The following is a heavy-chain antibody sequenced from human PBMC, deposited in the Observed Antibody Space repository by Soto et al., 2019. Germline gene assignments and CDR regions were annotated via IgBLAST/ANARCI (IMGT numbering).Heavy chain of an antibody. J-gene: IGHJ4*02. D-gene: IGHD2-21*02. CDR1: GGTFSSYA. CDR2: IIPIFGTA. Sequence: ASVKVSCKASGGTFSSYAISWVRQAPGQGLEWMGGIIPIFGTANYAQKFQGRVTITADESTSTAYMELSSLRSEDTAVYYCARANRAYCGGDCYYFDYWGQGTLVTVSS. V-gene: IGHV1-69*13. CDR3: ARANRAYCGGDCYYFDY.